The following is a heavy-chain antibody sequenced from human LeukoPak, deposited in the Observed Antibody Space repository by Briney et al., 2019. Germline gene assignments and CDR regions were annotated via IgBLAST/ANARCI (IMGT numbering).Heavy chain of an antibody. CDR3: ARDRVTMVRGIGNWFDP. J-gene: IGHJ5*02. Sequence: ASVKVSCKASGYTFTSYAMHWVRQAPGQRLEWMGWINAGNGNTKYSQKFQGRVTITRDTSASTAYMELSSLRSEDTAVYYWARDRVTMVRGIGNWFDPWGQGTLVTVSS. CDR2: INAGNGNT. D-gene: IGHD3-10*01. CDR1: GYTFTSYA. V-gene: IGHV1-3*01.